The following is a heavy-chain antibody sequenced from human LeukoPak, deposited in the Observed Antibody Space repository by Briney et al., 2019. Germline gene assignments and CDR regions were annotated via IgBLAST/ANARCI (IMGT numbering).Heavy chain of an antibody. Sequence: GRSLRLSCAASGFTFSSYIMHWVRQAPGKGLEWVALISYDGRDKYYEDSVKGRFSVSRDNSKKKMYLQMTSLRVEDTAVYYCVRDQRDFSGSGNYHMWGQGTLVSVSS. J-gene: IGHJ4*02. CDR3: VRDQRDFSGSGNYHM. CDR2: ISYDGRDK. D-gene: IGHD3-10*01. V-gene: IGHV3-30*04. CDR1: GFTFSSYI.